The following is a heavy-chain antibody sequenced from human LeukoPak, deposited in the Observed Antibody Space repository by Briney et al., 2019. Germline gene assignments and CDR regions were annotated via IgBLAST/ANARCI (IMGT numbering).Heavy chain of an antibody. Sequence: SETLSLTCTVSGGSISSYYWSWIRQPPGKGLEWIGYIYYSGSTNYNPSLKSRVTISVDTSKNQFSLKLSSVTAADTAVYYCARSLKFGDRYYFDYWGQGTLVTVSS. CDR3: ARSLKFGDRYYFDY. CDR1: GGSISSYY. D-gene: IGHD2-21*02. J-gene: IGHJ4*02. V-gene: IGHV4-59*08. CDR2: IYYSGST.